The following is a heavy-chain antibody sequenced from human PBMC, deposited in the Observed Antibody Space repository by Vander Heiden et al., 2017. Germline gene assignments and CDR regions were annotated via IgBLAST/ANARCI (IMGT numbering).Heavy chain of an antibody. CDR2: FIPIFGTA. D-gene: IGHD4-17*01. CDR3: ATVCYDYGDYCFDY. Sequence: VQLVQSGAEVQKPGCSVKAFCKVSGGTFGSYRSSWGRPAAGQGLEWMGRFIPIFGTANYAQKFQGRVTITADESTSTAYMELSSLRSEDTAVYYCATVCYDYGDYCFDYWGQGTLVTVSS. J-gene: IGHJ4*02. V-gene: IGHV1-69*01. CDR1: GGTFGSYR.